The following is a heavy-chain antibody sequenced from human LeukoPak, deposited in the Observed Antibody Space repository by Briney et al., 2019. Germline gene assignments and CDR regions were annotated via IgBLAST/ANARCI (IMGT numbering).Heavy chain of an antibody. Sequence: GGPLRLSCAASGFTFSSYAVSWVRQAPGKGLEWVSAISGSGGGTYYADSVKGRFTISRDNSKNTLYLQMNSLSTEDTAVYYCAKTTTGYSSGRYPGWPVDYWGQGTLVTVSS. J-gene: IGHJ4*02. CDR1: GFTFSSYA. D-gene: IGHD6-19*01. CDR2: ISGSGGGT. V-gene: IGHV3-23*01. CDR3: AKTTTGYSSGRYPGWPVDY.